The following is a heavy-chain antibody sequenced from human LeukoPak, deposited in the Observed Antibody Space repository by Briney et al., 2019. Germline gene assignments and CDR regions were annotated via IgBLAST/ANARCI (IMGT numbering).Heavy chain of an antibody. CDR2: IYYSGST. Sequence: SETLSLTCTVSGGSISSSSYYWGWIRQPPGTGLEWIGSIYYSGSTYYNPSLKSRVTISVDTSKNQFSLKLSSVTAADTAVYYCASPDSSGYYSHGTFDYWGQGTLVTVSS. D-gene: IGHD3-22*01. V-gene: IGHV4-39*01. CDR1: GGSISSSSYY. J-gene: IGHJ4*02. CDR3: ASPDSSGYYSHGTFDY.